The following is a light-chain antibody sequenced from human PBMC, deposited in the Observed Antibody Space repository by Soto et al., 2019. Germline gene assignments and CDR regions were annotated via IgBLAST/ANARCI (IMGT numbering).Light chain of an antibody. CDR3: QQYGSSRLT. J-gene: IGKJ4*01. CDR1: QSVSSSY. Sequence: EIVLTQSPGTLSLSPGERATLSCRASQSVSSSYLAWYQQKPGQAPRLLIYGASSRATGIPDRFSGSGSGTDFTLTISRLEPEDFEVYYCQQYGSSRLTFGGGTNVDIK. V-gene: IGKV3-20*01. CDR2: GAS.